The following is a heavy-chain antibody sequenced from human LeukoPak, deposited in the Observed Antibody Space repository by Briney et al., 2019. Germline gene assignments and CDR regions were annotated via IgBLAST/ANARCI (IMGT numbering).Heavy chain of an antibody. J-gene: IGHJ4*02. V-gene: IGHV4-38-2*02. CDR2: IYHSGST. CDR3: ARIRCSSTSCYTWGYYFDY. D-gene: IGHD2-2*02. CDR1: GYSISSGYY. Sequence: ASETLSLTCTVSGYSISSGYYWGWIRQPPGKGLERIGSIYHSGSTYYNPSLKSRVTISVDTSKNQFSLKLSSVTAADTAVYYCARIRCSSTSCYTWGYYFDYWGQGTLVTVSS.